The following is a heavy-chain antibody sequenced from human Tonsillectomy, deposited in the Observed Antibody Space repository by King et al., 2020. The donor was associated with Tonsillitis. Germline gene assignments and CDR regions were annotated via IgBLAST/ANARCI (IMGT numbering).Heavy chain of an antibody. CDR2: INHSRST. V-gene: IGHV4-34*01. J-gene: IGHJ5*02. CDR1: GGSFSGYY. D-gene: IGHD3-22*01. CDR3: ARLGYYDSSGYYYVGWFDP. Sequence: VQLQQWGAGLLKPSETLSLTCAVYGGSFSGYYWSWIRQPPGKGLEWIWEINHSRSTNYNPSLKSRVTISVDTSKNQVSLNLSSVTAADTAVYYCARLGYYDSSGYYYVGWFDPWGQGTLVTVSS.